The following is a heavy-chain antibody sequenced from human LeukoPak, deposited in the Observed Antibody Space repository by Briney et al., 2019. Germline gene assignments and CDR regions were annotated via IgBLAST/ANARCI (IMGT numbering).Heavy chain of an antibody. V-gene: IGHV1-69*04. CDR3: ARPEGVPGFHDAFDI. D-gene: IGHD3-3*01. J-gene: IGHJ3*02. CDR2: IIPLTGVA. Sequence: GASVKVSCKASGGTFSSDAMNWVRQAPGQGLEWMGRIIPLTGVATYAQKFQGRLTISVVRATNSAYMELSSLRSEDTAMYYCARPEGVPGFHDAFDIWGQGTMVTVSS. CDR1: GGTFSSDA.